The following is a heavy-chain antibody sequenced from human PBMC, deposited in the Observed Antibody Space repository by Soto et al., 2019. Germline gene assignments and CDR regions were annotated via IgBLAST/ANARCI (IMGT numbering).Heavy chain of an antibody. CDR2: INHSGST. CDR1: GGSFSGYY. Sequence: SETLSLTCAVYGGSFSGYYWSWIRQPPGKGLEWIGEINHSGSTNYNPSLKSRVTISVDTSKNQFSLKLSSVTAADTAVYYCARSAVVVAAIGLDYWGQGTLVTVSS. D-gene: IGHD2-15*01. CDR3: ARSAVVVAAIGLDY. V-gene: IGHV4-34*01. J-gene: IGHJ4*02.